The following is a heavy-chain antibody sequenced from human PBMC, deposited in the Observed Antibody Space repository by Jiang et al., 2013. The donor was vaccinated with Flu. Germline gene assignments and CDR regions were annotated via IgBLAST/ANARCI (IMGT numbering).Heavy chain of an antibody. CDR1: VSSNNVA. V-gene: IGHV6-1*01. Sequence: VSSNNVAWNWIRQSPARGLEWLGRTYYRSKWYNDYAVSVTSRITVNPDTSKNQFSLQLNSVTPEDTAVYYCARAIYTYGPASFDFWGQGTLVTVSS. J-gene: IGHJ4*02. D-gene: IGHD5-18*01. CDR2: TYYRSKWYN. CDR3: ARAIYTYGPASFDF.